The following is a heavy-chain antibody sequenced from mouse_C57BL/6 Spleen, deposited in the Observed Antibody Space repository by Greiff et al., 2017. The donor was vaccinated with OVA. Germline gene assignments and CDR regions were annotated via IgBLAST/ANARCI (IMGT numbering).Heavy chain of an antibody. V-gene: IGHV1-42*01. Sequence: VQLQQSGPELVKPGASVKISCKASGYSFTGYYMNWVKQSPEKSLEWIGEINPSTGGTTYNQKFKAKATLTVDKSSSTAYMQLKSLTSEDSAVYYCARGGNWYFDVWGTGTTVTASS. CDR2: INPSTGGT. CDR1: GYSFTGYY. J-gene: IGHJ1*03. D-gene: IGHD1-1*02. CDR3: ARGGNWYFDV.